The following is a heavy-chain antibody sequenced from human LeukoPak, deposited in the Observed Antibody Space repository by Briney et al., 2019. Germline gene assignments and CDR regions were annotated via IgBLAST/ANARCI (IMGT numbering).Heavy chain of an antibody. CDR3: ARAGGDIVVVPAATNFDY. CDR1: GGSFSGYY. Sequence: PSETLSLTCAVYGGSFSGYYWSWIRQPPGKGLEWIGEINRSGSTNYNPSLKSRVTISVDTSKNQFSLKLSSVTAADTAVYYCARAGGDIVVVPAATNFDYWGQGTLVTVSS. D-gene: IGHD2-2*01. CDR2: INRSGST. J-gene: IGHJ4*02. V-gene: IGHV4-34*01.